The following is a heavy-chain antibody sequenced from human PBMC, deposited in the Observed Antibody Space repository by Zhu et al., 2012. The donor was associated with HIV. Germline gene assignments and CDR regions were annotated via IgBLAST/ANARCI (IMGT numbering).Heavy chain of an antibody. V-gene: IGHV3-7*01. CDR1: GFTFSRSW. D-gene: IGHD4-17*01. CDR2: IKQDGSEK. J-gene: IGHJ4*02. CDR3: ARDSKFTGDQATTMSY. Sequence: EVQLVESGGGLVQPGGSLRLSCAASGFTFSRSWMSWVRQAPGKGLEWVANIKQDGSEKYYVDSVKGRFTISRDNAKNSLYLQMNSLRAEDTAVYYCARDSKFTGDQATTMSYWGQGTSWSPSPQ.